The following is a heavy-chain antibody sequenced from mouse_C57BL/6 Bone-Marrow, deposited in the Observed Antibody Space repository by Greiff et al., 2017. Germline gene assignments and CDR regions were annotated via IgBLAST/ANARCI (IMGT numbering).Heavy chain of an antibody. CDR1: GYTFTSYW. Sequence: VQLQQPGAELVRPGTSVKLSCKASGYTFTSYWMHWVKQRPGQGLEWIGVIDPSDSYTNYNQKFKGKATLTVDTSSSTASMQLSSLTSEDSAVYYCAGYAMDYWGQGTSVTVSS. V-gene: IGHV1-59*01. CDR3: AGYAMDY. CDR2: IDPSDSYT. J-gene: IGHJ4*01.